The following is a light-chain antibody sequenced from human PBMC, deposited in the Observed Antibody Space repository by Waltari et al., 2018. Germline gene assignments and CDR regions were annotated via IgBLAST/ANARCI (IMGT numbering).Light chain of an antibody. J-gene: IGLJ3*02. V-gene: IGLV4-69*01. Sequence: QLVLTQSPSASASLGASVKPTCTLSSGHSSNTIAWPQQLPEKGPRFLMKLNADGGHSRGAEIPDRFSGSSSGAERYLTISSLQPEDEADYYCQTGGHGTWVFGGGTKLTVL. CDR1: SGHSSNT. CDR2: LNADGGH. CDR3: QTGGHGTWV.